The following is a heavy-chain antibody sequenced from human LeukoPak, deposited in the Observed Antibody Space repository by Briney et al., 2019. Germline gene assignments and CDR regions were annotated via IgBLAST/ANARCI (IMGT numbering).Heavy chain of an antibody. Sequence: PGGSLRLSCAAPGFTFSSYEMNWVRQAPGKGLEWVSYISSGGSAIYYADSVKGRFTISRDNAKNSLYLQMNSLRAEDTAVYYCARDLDYYDSSALGYWGQGTLVTVSS. D-gene: IGHD3-22*01. V-gene: IGHV3-48*03. J-gene: IGHJ4*02. CDR1: GFTFSSYE. CDR2: ISSGGSAI. CDR3: ARDLDYYDSSALGY.